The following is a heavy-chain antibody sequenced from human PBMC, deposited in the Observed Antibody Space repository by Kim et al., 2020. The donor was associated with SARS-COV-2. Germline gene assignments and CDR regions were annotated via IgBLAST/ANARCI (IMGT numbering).Heavy chain of an antibody. Sequence: NPSLTSRVNISVDTSKNQFSLKMSSVTAAETAVYYCALVVAATQDYYVDYWGQGTLVTVSS. V-gene: IGHV4-34*01. CDR3: ALVVAATQDYYVDY. J-gene: IGHJ4*02. D-gene: IGHD2-15*01.